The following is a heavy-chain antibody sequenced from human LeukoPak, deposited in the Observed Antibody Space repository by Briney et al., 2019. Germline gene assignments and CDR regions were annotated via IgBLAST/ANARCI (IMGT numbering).Heavy chain of an antibody. V-gene: IGHV3-30*02. CDR3: ARGGRANGVYDAFDI. CDR2: IRYDGSNK. CDR1: GFTFSSYG. J-gene: IGHJ3*02. Sequence: PGGSLRLSCAASGFTFSSYGMYWVRQAPGKGLEWVAFIRYDGSNKYYADSVKGRFTISRDNAKNSLYLQMNTLRAEDTALYYCARGGRANGVYDAFDIWGQGTIVTVSS. D-gene: IGHD2-8*01.